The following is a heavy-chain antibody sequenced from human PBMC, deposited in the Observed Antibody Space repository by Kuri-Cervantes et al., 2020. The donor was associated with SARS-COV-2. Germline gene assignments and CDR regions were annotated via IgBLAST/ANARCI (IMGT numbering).Heavy chain of an antibody. J-gene: IGHJ2*01. D-gene: IGHD3-22*01. CDR1: GFTFTSSA. CDR2: IVVGSGNT. Sequence: SVKVSCKASGFTFTSSAVQWVRQARGQSLEWIGWIVVGSGNTNYAQKFQERVTITRDMSTSTAYMELSSLRSEDTAVYYCAAEANYYDSSGYYQHAYWYFDLWGRGTLVTVSS. V-gene: IGHV1-58*01. CDR3: AAEANYYDSSGYYQHAYWYFDL.